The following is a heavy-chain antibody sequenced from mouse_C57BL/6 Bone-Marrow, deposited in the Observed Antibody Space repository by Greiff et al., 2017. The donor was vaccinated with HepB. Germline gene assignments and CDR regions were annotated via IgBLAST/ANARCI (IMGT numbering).Heavy chain of an antibody. V-gene: IGHV6-6*01. CDR3: TRAKSPNWEGVYFDY. J-gene: IGHJ2*01. Sequence: EVQWVESGGGLVQPGGSMKLSCAASGFTFSDAWMDWVRQSPEKGLEWVAEIRNKANNHATYYAESVKGRFTISRDDSKSSVYLQMNSLRAEDTGIYYCTRAKSPNWEGVYFDYWGQGTTLTVSS. CDR1: GFTFSDAW. D-gene: IGHD4-1*01. CDR2: IRNKANNHAT.